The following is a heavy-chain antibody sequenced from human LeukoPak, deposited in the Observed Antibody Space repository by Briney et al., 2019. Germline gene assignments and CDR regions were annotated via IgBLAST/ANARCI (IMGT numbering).Heavy chain of an antibody. CDR3: AREWQGYSSSRRASYYYMDV. CDR2: IKQDGSEK. D-gene: IGHD6-6*01. V-gene: IGHV3-7*01. CDR1: GFTFSSYS. Sequence: GGSLRLSCAASGFTFSSYSMNWVRQAPGKGLEWVANIKQDGSEKYYVDSVKGRFTISRDNAKNSLYLQMNSLRAEDTAVYYCAREWQGYSSSRRASYYYMDVWGKGTTVTVSS. J-gene: IGHJ6*03.